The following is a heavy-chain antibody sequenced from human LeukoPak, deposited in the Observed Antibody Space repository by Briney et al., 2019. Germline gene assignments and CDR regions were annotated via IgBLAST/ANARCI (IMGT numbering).Heavy chain of an antibody. J-gene: IGHJ4*02. CDR1: GFTFSNFW. Sequence: GGSPTLSCAVSGFTFSNFWMSWVRQAPGRGLEWVANIHPEGNEKYHVESVKGRFTISRDNAKNSLFLHMNGLRVEDTAVYYCARGDAFSGDHWGQGTLVTVSS. CDR2: IHPEGNEK. V-gene: IGHV3-7*04. CDR3: ARGDAFSGDH.